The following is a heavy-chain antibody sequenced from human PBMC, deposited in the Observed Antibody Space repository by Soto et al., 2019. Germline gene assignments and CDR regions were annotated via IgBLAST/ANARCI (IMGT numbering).Heavy chain of an antibody. CDR1: GITFSDHF. D-gene: IGHD2-8*02. V-gene: IGHV3-72*01. CDR3: ARGYCTGSSGSRAHYGLDV. CDR2: TASRAESYTT. Sequence: GGSLRLSCAASGITFSDHFMDWGRQAPGKGLEWVGRTASRAESYTTGYAASAKGRFTISRHDSKNSLYLQMNSLKTEGTAVDYCARGYCTGSSGSRAHYGLDVWGQGTTVTVSS. J-gene: IGHJ6*02.